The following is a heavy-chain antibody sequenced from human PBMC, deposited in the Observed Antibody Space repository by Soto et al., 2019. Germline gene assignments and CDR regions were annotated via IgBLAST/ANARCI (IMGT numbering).Heavy chain of an antibody. V-gene: IGHV4-59*02. D-gene: IGHD2-21*01. Sequence: SETLSLTCSFSGDSVTSHYFTWIRQSPEKGLEWIGYMHYTGFSHYNPPLKSRLTISVDKSKNQFTLQLTSVTVADTAVYYCTRIAYNYGPGDYWGQGTLVTVSS. CDR2: MHYTGFS. CDR3: TRIAYNYGPGDY. J-gene: IGHJ4*02. CDR1: GDSVTSHY.